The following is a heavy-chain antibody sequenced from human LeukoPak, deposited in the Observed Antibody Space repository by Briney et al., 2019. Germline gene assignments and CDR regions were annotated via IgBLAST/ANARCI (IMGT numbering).Heavy chain of an antibody. J-gene: IGHJ4*02. CDR3: ARPKDIVATIRAFDY. CDR1: GYSFTSYW. Sequence: GESLKTSCKGSGYSFTSYWIGWVRQMPGKGLEWMGIIYPGDSDTRYSPSFQGQVTISADKSISTAYLQWSSLKASDTAMYYCARPKDIVATIRAFDYWGQGTLVTVSS. V-gene: IGHV5-51*01. D-gene: IGHD5-12*01. CDR2: IYPGDSDT.